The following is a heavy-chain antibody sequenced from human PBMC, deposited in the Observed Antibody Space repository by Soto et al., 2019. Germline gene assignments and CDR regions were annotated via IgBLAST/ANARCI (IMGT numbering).Heavy chain of an antibody. CDR3: ARGFGSSWYYFDS. Sequence: QVQLQESGPGLVKPSETLSLTCTVSGGSISSYYWSWIRQPAGKRLEWIGRIYSDGGTNYNPSLKSRVAMAVDTSRRQFSLKLSAVTAADTAVYYGARGFGSSWYYFDSWGQGTLVTVSS. CDR2: IYSDGGT. J-gene: IGHJ4*02. D-gene: IGHD6-13*01. CDR1: GGSISSYY. V-gene: IGHV4-4*07.